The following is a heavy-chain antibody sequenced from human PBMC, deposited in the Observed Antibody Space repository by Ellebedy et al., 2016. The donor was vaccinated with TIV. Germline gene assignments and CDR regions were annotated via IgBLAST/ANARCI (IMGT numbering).Heavy chain of an antibody. D-gene: IGHD5-12*01. CDR2: LSYDGSKK. J-gene: IGHJ4*02. Sequence: GESLKISCAASGFPFSSYAMHWVRQAQGTVLEWLAVLSYDGSKKYCADSVKGRFTISRDNYKSTLYLQMNSLRAEATAVYYCARGDMAATCDYWGQGTLVTVSS. CDR1: GFPFSSYA. CDR3: ARGDMAATCDY. V-gene: IGHV3-30*01.